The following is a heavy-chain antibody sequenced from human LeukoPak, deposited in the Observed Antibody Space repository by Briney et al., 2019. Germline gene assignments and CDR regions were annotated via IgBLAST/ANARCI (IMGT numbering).Heavy chain of an antibody. J-gene: IGHJ6*03. Sequence: PGGSLRLSCAASGFTLSDYYMNWIRQPPGKGLEWIGEINHSGSTNYNPSLKSRVTISVDTSKNQFSLKLSSVTAADTAVYYCARSPRYYYGSGSYYGYYYYYMDVWGKGTTVTVSS. CDR2: INHSGST. D-gene: IGHD3-10*01. CDR3: ARSPRYYYGSGSYYGYYYYYMDV. CDR1: GFTLSDYY. V-gene: IGHV4-34*01.